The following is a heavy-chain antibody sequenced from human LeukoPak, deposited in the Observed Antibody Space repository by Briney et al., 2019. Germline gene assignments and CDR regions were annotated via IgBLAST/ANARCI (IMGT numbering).Heavy chain of an antibody. J-gene: IGHJ6*03. CDR3: ARDPYSGTYGNTYYYYMDV. D-gene: IGHD1-26*01. V-gene: IGHV3-21*01. CDR1: GFSFSSYN. Sequence: GGSLRLSCEASGFSFSSYNMDWVRQTPGKGLEWISSITTSSTYTFYADSVKGRFTISRDDARNSLYLQMNSLRVEDTAVYYCARDPYSGTYGNTYYYYMDVWGKGTTVTISS. CDR2: ITTSSTYT.